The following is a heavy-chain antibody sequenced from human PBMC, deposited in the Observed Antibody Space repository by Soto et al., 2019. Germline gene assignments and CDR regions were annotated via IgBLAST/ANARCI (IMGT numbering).Heavy chain of an antibody. V-gene: IGHV3-23*01. CDR3: AKIPRPIVVKGYYYFDY. J-gene: IGHJ4*02. CDR2: ISGSGGST. CDR1: GFFCSSYD. Sequence: GGSLRLSCAASGFFCSSYDMSWVRQAPGKGLEWVSAISGSGGSTYYADSVKGRFTVSRDNSKNTLYLQMNSLRAEDTAVYYCAKIPRPIVVKGYYYFDYWGQGTLVTVSS. D-gene: IGHD3-22*01.